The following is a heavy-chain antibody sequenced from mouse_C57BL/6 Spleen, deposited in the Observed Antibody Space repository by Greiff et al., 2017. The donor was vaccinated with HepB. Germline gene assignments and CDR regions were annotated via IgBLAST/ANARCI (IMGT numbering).Heavy chain of an antibody. Sequence: EVQLQQSGGDLVKPGGSLKLSCAASGFTFSSYGMSWVRQTPDKRLEWVATISSGGSYTYYPDSVKGRFTISRDNAKNTLYLQMSSLKSEDTAMYYCARSGITTVVAPYWYFDVWGTGTTVTVSS. CDR2: ISSGGSYT. D-gene: IGHD1-1*01. J-gene: IGHJ1*03. CDR1: GFTFSSYG. V-gene: IGHV5-6*01. CDR3: ARSGITTVVAPYWYFDV.